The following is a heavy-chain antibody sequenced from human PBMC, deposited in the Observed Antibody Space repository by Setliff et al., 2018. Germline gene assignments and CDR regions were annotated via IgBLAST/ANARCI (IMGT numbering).Heavy chain of an antibody. CDR1: GYSISNDYF. CDR2: IYHSGST. V-gene: IGHV4-38-2*02. CDR3: ARSFSRREKFLLDY. Sequence: SETLSLTCTVSGYSISNDYFWGWIRQPPGKGLEWIGSIYHSGSTSYYPSLKSRVTISVDTSKNQFSLNLSSVTAADTAVYYCARSFSRREKFLLDYWGQGALVTVSS. J-gene: IGHJ4*02.